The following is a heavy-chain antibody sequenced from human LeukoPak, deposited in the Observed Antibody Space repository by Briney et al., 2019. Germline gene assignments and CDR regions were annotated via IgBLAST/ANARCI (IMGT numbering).Heavy chain of an antibody. D-gene: IGHD6-13*01. CDR3: ARVIASGPLPPGVFDY. V-gene: IGHV1-69*05. J-gene: IGHJ4*02. Sequence: STAKVSCKASGGTSSSDAISWGRQAPGQGLKGMGGIIPIFGTANYAQTFQGRVTITTDESTSTAYMELSSLRSEDTAVYYCARVIASGPLPPGVFDYWGQGTLVTVSS. CDR1: GGTSSSDA. CDR2: IIPIFGTA.